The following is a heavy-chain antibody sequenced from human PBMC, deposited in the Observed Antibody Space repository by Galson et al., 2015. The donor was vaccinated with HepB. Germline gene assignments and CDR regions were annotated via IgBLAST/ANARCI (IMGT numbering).Heavy chain of an antibody. V-gene: IGHV5-51*01. D-gene: IGHD6-13*01. J-gene: IGHJ6*03. CDR2: IYPGDSDT. Sequence: QSGAEVKKPGESLKISCKGSGYSFTSYWIGWVRQMPGKGLEWMGIIYPGDSDTRYSPSFQGQVTISADKSISTAYLQWSSLKASDTAMYYCARQRLTAAGTNDYYYYYYMDVWGKGTTVTVSS. CDR3: ARQRLTAAGTNDYYYYYYMDV. CDR1: GYSFTSYW.